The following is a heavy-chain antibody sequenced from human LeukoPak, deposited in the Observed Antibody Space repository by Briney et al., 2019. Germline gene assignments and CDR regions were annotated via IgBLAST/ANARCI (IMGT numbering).Heavy chain of an antibody. J-gene: IGHJ6*02. CDR3: ARTGYSYGYLRYYYYGMDV. D-gene: IGHD5-18*01. Sequence: PGGSLRLSCAASGFTFSSYWMSWVRQAPVKGPEWVANIKQDGSEKYYVDSVKGRFTISRDNAKNSLYLQMNSLRAEDTAVYYCARTGYSYGYLRYYYYGMDVWGQGTTVTVSS. CDR2: IKQDGSEK. CDR1: GFTFSSYW. V-gene: IGHV3-7*01.